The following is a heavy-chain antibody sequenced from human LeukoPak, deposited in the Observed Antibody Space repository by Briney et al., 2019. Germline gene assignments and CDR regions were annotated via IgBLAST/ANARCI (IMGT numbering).Heavy chain of an antibody. CDR1: GFTFKNFA. D-gene: IGHD2-2*02. CDR3: AKDVRRAEYCSGTTCYTSSFDD. Sequence: PGGSLRLSCAASGFTFKNFAMSWVRQAPGKGLEWVSTIRAIGGGAYYADSVKGRFTISRDNSKDTLSLQMNTRRAEDTAVYYCAKDVRRAEYCSGTTCYTSSFDDWGQGTLVTVSS. J-gene: IGHJ4*02. V-gene: IGHV3-23*01. CDR2: IRAIGGGA.